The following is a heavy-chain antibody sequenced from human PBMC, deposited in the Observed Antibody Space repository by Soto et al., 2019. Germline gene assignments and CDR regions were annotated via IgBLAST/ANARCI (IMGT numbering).Heavy chain of an antibody. V-gene: IGHV6-1*01. D-gene: IGHD3-22*01. Sequence: SQPLSLTCAISGDSVSSNSAAWNWIRQSPSRGLEWLGRTYYRSKWYNVYAVSVKSRITINPDTSKNQFSLQLNSVTPEDTAVYYCARETPSQYYYDSSGYDYWGQGTLVTVSS. CDR1: GDSVSSNSAA. CDR2: TYYRSKWYN. CDR3: ARETPSQYYYDSSGYDY. J-gene: IGHJ4*02.